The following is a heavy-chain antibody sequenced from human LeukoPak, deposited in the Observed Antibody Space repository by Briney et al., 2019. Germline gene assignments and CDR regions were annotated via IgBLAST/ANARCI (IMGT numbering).Heavy chain of an antibody. J-gene: IGHJ5*01. V-gene: IGHV3-7*05. CDR1: GFTFSNYW. D-gene: IGHD2-15*01. CDR2: MKQDGSEK. CDR3: AGGQGWQFDF. Sequence: PGGSLRLSCAVSGFTFSNYWMNWVRQAPGKGLEWVANMKQDGSEKYYVDSVKGRFTISRDNAKNALYLQMNSLGDEDTAVYYCAGGQGWQFDFWGQGTLVADSS.